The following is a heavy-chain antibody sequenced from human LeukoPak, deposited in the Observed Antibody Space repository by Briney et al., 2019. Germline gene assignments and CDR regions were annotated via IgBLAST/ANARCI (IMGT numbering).Heavy chain of an antibody. V-gene: IGHV3-53*01. CDR3: ARDVAAAGDY. D-gene: IGHD6-13*01. CDR2: IYSGGST. Sequence: GGSLRLSCAASGFTFSSYWMGWVRQAPGKGLEWVSVIYSGGSTYYADSVKGRFTISRDNSKNTLYLQMNSLRAEDTAVYYCARDVAAAGDYWGQGTLVTVSS. CDR1: GFTFSSYW. J-gene: IGHJ4*02.